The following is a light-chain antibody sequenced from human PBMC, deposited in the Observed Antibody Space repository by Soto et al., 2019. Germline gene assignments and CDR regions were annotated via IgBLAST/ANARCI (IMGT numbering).Light chain of an antibody. J-gene: IGLJ2*01. V-gene: IGLV2-8*01. CDR2: EVS. CDR1: SSDVGRYNY. Sequence: QSVLTQPPSASGSPGQSVTISCTGTSSDVGRYNYVSWYQQHPGKAPKLMIYEVSLRPSGVPDRFSGSKSGNTASLTVSGLQAEDEADYYCSSYAGSNSVIFGGGTKLTVL. CDR3: SSYAGSNSVI.